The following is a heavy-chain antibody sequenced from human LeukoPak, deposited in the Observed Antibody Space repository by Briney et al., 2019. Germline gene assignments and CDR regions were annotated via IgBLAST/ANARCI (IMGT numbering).Heavy chain of an antibody. CDR2: IRYDGSDK. Sequence: PGGSLRLSCAASGFTFSSYWMHWVRQAPDKGLEWVAFIRYDGSDKYYADSVKGRFTISRDNAKNSLYLQMNSLRAEDTAVYYCARHRKIDYWGQGTLVTVSS. J-gene: IGHJ4*02. V-gene: IGHV3-33*08. CDR1: GFTFSSYW. CDR3: ARHRKIDY.